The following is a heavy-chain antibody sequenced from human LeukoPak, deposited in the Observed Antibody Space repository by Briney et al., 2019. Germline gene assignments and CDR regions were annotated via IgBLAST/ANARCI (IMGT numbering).Heavy chain of an antibody. J-gene: IGHJ5*02. Sequence: GGSLRLSCAASGFTFSSYWMHWVRQAPGKGLVWVSRINSDGSSTSYAGSVKGRFTISRDNAKNTLYLQMNSLRAEDTAVYYCARAGSSSWYSNRFDPWGQGTLVTVSS. D-gene: IGHD6-13*01. CDR2: INSDGSST. CDR1: GFTFSSYW. CDR3: ARAGSSSWYSNRFDP. V-gene: IGHV3-74*01.